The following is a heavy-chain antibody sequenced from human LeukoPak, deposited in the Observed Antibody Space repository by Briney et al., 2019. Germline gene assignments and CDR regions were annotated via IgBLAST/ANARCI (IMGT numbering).Heavy chain of an antibody. V-gene: IGHV4-59*01. CDR3: ARTQEAGYSSGRYDSYYYYMDV. J-gene: IGHJ6*03. D-gene: IGHD6-19*01. Sequence: SETLSLTCTVSGGSISSYYWSWIRQPPGKGLEWIGYIYYSGSTNYKPSLKRRVTISVDTSKNQFSLKLSSVTAADTAVYYCARTQEAGYSSGRYDSYYYYMDVWGKGTTVTISS. CDR1: GGSISSYY. CDR2: IYYSGST.